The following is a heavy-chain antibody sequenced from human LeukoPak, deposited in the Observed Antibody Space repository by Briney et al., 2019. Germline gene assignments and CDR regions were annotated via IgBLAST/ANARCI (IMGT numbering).Heavy chain of an antibody. CDR2: IYHSGST. Sequence: PSQTLSLTCAVSGGSISSGGYSWSWIRQPPGKGLEWIGYIYHSGSTYYNPSLKSRVTISVDRSKNQFSLKLSSVTAADTAVYYCARGQSNTVTPPRRGGYYFDYWGQGTLVTVSS. CDR1: GGSISSGGYS. CDR3: ARGQSNTVTPPRRGGYYFDY. D-gene: IGHD4-17*01. V-gene: IGHV4-30-2*01. J-gene: IGHJ4*02.